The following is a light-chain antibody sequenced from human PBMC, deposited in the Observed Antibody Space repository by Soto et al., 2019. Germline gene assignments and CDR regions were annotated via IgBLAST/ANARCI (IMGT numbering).Light chain of an antibody. V-gene: IGLV1-44*01. CDR3: AAWDEDLQDWV. Sequence: QSVLTQPPSASGTPGQRVSISCSGSSSNIGSNTVNWYQQLPGTAPKLLIYSNNQRTSGVPDRFSGSKSGTSASLAISGLEYEDVAEYYSAAWDEDLQDWVFGGGTKLNVL. CDR1: SSNIGSNT. CDR2: SNN. J-gene: IGLJ3*02.